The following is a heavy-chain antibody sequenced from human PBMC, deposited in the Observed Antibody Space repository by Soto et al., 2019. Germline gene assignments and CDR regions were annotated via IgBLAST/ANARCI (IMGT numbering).Heavy chain of an antibody. CDR3: ARLRGYYYYYYMDV. Sequence: GGSLRLSCAASGFTVSSNYMSWVRQAPGKGLEWVSVIYSGGSTYYADSVKGRFTISRDNSKNTLYLQMNSLRAEDTAVYYCARLRGYYYYYYMDVWGKGTTVTVSS. D-gene: IGHD3-10*01. CDR2: IYSGGST. J-gene: IGHJ6*03. V-gene: IGHV3-66*04. CDR1: GFTVSSNY.